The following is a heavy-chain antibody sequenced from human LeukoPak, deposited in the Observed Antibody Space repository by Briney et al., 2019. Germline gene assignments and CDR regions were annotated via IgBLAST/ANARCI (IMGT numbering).Heavy chain of an antibody. Sequence: GGSLRLSCAASGFTFSSYSMNWVRQAPGKGLEWVSSISSSSSYIYYADSVKGRFTISRDNAKNSLYLQMNSLRAEDTAVYYCARGGAVRESRIFWYFDLWGRGTLVTVSS. CDR3: ARGGAVRESRIFWYFDL. CDR2: ISSSSSYI. J-gene: IGHJ2*01. D-gene: IGHD1-26*01. CDR1: GFTFSSYS. V-gene: IGHV3-21*01.